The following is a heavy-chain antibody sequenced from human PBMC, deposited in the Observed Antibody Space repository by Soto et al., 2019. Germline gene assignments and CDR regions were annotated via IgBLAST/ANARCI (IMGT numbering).Heavy chain of an antibody. J-gene: IGHJ6*02. Sequence: SETLSLTCTVSGGSVSSGSYYWSWIRQPPGKGLEWIGYIYYSGSTNYNPSLKSRVTISVDTSKNQFSLKLSSVTAADTAVYYCASAAGLPGIRTYYYYYGMDVWGPGTTVTVSS. V-gene: IGHV4-61*01. CDR3: ASAAGLPGIRTYYYYYGMDV. CDR1: GGSVSSGSYY. D-gene: IGHD3-10*01. CDR2: IYYSGST.